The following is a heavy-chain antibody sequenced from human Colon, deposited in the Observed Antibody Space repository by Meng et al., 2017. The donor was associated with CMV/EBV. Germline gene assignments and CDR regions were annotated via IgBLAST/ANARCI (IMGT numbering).Heavy chain of an antibody. D-gene: IGHD3-3*01. J-gene: IGHJ4*02. CDR2: IEPDGTDT. V-gene: IGHV3-74*01. CDR1: FTLSNYW. CDR3: TRGRLGVPGVLQAPEY. Sequence: FTLSNYWMDWVRQAPGKGMGWVSQIEPDGTDTTYADSVKGRFTVSRDNARNTVFLQMNSLRADDTAVYFCTRGRLGVPGVLQAPEYWGQGTLVTVSS.